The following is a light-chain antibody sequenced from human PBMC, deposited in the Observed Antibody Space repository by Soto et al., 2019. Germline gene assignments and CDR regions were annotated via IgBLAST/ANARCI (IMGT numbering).Light chain of an antibody. CDR3: LQDFNYPFT. Sequence: AIQMTQSPSSLSTSVGDRVTITCRASRGIRNDLGWYQQKPGKAPKLLIYEASSRQSGVPSRFSGSGSATDFTLTISSLQPEDFATYYCLQDFNYPFTFGPGTKLHIK. J-gene: IGKJ3*01. CDR1: RGIRND. CDR2: EAS. V-gene: IGKV1-6*01.